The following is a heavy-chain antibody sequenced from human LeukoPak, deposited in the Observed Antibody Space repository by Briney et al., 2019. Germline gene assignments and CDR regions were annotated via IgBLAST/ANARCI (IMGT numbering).Heavy chain of an antibody. V-gene: IGHV4-39*01. CDR1: GASISTSAYY. CDR3: AKSDGYGLIDY. CDR2: IYYSGST. Sequence: SETLSLTCTVSGASISTSAYYWGWIRQPPGKGLDWIGNIYYSGSTYYNPSPKSRITISVDSSKNQFSLRLSSVTTADTAVYYCAKSDGYGLIDYWGQGTLVTVSS. J-gene: IGHJ4*02. D-gene: IGHD5-24*01.